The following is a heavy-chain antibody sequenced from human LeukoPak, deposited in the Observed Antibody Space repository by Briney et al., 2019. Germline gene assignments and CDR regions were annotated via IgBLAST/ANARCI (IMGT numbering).Heavy chain of an antibody. CDR3: VKGETAVAGGAFDY. CDR1: GFNFNDYA. CDR2: ISWNSGSL. Sequence: GRSLRLSCAASGFNFNDYAMHWVRQAPGKGLEWVSGISWNSGSLGYAGSVKGRFTVSRDNAKNSLYLQMNSLRAEAMALYYCVKGETAVAGGAFDYWGQGTLVTVSS. V-gene: IGHV3-9*03. J-gene: IGHJ4*02. D-gene: IGHD6-19*01.